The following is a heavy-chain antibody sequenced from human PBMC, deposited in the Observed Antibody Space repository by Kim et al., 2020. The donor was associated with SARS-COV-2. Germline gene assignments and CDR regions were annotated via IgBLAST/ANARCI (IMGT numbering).Heavy chain of an antibody. D-gene: IGHD3-9*01. Sequence: GESLKISCKGSGYSFTSYWIGWVRQMPGKGLEWIGIIYPGDSDTRYSPFFQGQVTISADKSISTAYLQWSSLKASDTAIYYCALEDYDILTGYYHGMDVWGQGTTVTVAS. J-gene: IGHJ6*02. V-gene: IGHV5-51*01. CDR3: ALEDYDILTGYYHGMDV. CDR1: GYSFTSYW. CDR2: IYPGDSDT.